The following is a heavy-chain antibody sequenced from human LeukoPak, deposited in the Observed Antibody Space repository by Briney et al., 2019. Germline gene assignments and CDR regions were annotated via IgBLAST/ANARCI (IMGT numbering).Heavy chain of an antibody. CDR1: DGSFSGHH. CDR3: ARLTMIVGIDY. Sequence: SETLSLTCAVYDGSFSGHHWSWIRQPPGKGLEWIGDINHGGSTSYNPSLKSRVTISVDTSKNQFSLKLSSVTAADTAVYYCARLTMIVGIDYWGQGTLVTVSS. CDR2: INHGGST. D-gene: IGHD3-22*01. J-gene: IGHJ4*02. V-gene: IGHV4-34*01.